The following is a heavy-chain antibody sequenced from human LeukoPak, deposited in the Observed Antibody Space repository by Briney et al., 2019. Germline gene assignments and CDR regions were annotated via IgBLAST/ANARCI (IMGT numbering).Heavy chain of an antibody. Sequence: GGSLRLSCTASGFTFGDYAMSWVRQAPGKGLEWVGFIRSKAYGGTTEYAASVKGRFTISRDDSQSIAYLQMNSLKTEDTAVYYCTSQQDYVWGSYPRVGDPKGGYFDYWGQGTLVTVSS. CDR3: TSQQDYVWGSYPRVGDPKGGYFDY. V-gene: IGHV3-49*04. CDR1: GFTFGDYA. CDR2: IRSKAYGGTT. J-gene: IGHJ4*02. D-gene: IGHD3-16*01.